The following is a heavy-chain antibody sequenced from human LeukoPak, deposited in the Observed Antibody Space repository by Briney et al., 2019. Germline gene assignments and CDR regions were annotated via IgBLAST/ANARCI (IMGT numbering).Heavy chain of an antibody. J-gene: IGHJ4*02. V-gene: IGHV4-34*01. Sequence: PSETLSLTCAVSGGSFTGSFSTYYWSWIRQPPGKGLEWIGEINHSGSTTYNPSLKSRVTISIDTSKNHFSLKLSSVTAADTAMCYCARNGWYSVDYWGQGTQVIVSS. D-gene: IGHD6-19*01. CDR3: ARNGWYSVDY. CDR2: INHSGST. CDR1: GGSFTGSFSTYY.